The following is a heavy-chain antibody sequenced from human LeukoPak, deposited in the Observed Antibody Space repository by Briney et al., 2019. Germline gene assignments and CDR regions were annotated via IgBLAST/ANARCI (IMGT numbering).Heavy chain of an antibody. V-gene: IGHV4-34*01. CDR2: INHSGST. Sequence: AETLSLTCAVYGGSFSGYYWTWIRQSPEKGLEWIGEINHSGSTSYNPSLKSQVTISVDTSKNQFSLKLTSVTAADTAVYYCARGPLLTHRRYFDFWGQGTLVTVSS. J-gene: IGHJ4*02. CDR3: ARGPLLTHRRYFDF. D-gene: IGHD3-9*01. CDR1: GGSFSGYY.